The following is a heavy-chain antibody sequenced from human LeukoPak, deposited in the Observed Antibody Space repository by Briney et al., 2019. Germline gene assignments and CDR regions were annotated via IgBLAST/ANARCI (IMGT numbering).Heavy chain of an antibody. CDR2: ISPNNGDT. V-gene: IGHV1-2*02. CDR1: GYTFTDSY. J-gene: IGHJ4*02. CDR3: VRSPIGASAY. D-gene: IGHD3-10*01. Sequence: ASVTVSCKPSGYTFTDSYIHWVRQAPGVGLQWMGWISPNNGDTKYAEDFQDGVTMTRDTSISTAYMELTGLTPDDTAVYYCVRSPIGASAYWGRGTLVTVSS.